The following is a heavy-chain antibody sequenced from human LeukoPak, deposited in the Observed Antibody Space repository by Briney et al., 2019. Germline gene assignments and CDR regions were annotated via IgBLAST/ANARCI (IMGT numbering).Heavy chain of an antibody. CDR3: ARQARDYDILTGYYKGRFDP. J-gene: IGHJ5*02. Sequence: SETLSLTCTVSGGSISSSSYYWGWIRQPPGKGLEWIGSIYYSGSTYYNPSLKSRVTISVDTSKNQFSLKLSSVTAADTAVYYCARQARDYDILTGYYKGRFDPWGQGTLVTVSS. D-gene: IGHD3-9*01. V-gene: IGHV4-39*01. CDR2: IYYSGST. CDR1: GGSISSSSYY.